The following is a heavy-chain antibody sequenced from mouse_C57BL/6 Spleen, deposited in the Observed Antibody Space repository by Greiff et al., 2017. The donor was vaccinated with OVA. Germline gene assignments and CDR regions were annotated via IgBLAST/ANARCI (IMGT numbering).Heavy chain of an antibody. J-gene: IGHJ4*01. Sequence: EVQMVESGGGLVQPGGSLKLSCAASGFTFSDYYMYWVRQTPEKRLEWVAYISNGGGSPYYPDTVKGRFTISRDNAKNTLYLQMSRLKSEDTAMYYCARSGTGYAMDYWGQGTSVTVSS. CDR3: ARSGTGYAMDY. V-gene: IGHV5-12*01. CDR1: GFTFSDYY. D-gene: IGHD1-3*01. CDR2: ISNGGGSP.